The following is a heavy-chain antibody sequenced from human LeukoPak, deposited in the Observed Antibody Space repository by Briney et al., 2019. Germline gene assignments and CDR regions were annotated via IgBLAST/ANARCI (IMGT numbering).Heavy chain of an antibody. Sequence: GGSLRLSCAASGFTFSSYAMSWVRQAPGKGLEWVSAISGSGGSTYYADSVKGRFTISRDNSKNTLYLQMNSLRAEDTAVYYCAKDQSSSWPNYYGMDAWGQGTTVTVSS. D-gene: IGHD6-13*01. CDR3: AKDQSSSWPNYYGMDA. CDR2: ISGSGGST. J-gene: IGHJ6*02. CDR1: GFTFSSYA. V-gene: IGHV3-23*01.